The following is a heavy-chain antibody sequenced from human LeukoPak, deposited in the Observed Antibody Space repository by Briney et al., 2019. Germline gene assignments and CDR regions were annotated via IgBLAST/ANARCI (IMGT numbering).Heavy chain of an antibody. Sequence: GGSLRLSCVVSGITFDYHALSWVRQAPGKGLEWVSSISSSSSYIYYADSVKGRFTISRDNAKNSLYLQMNSLRAEDTAVYYCARSCSSTSCYGLWGQGTLVTVSS. CDR2: ISSSSSYI. V-gene: IGHV3-21*01. J-gene: IGHJ4*02. CDR1: GITFDYHA. D-gene: IGHD2-2*01. CDR3: ARSCSSTSCYGL.